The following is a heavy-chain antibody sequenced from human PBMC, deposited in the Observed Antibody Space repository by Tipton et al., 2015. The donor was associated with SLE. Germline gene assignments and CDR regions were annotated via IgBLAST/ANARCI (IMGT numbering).Heavy chain of an antibody. CDR2: IYHSGST. Sequence: TLSLTCTVSGGSISSSSYYWGWIRQPPGKGLEWIGYIYHSGSTNYNPSLRSRVTISVDTSKNQLSLQLSSVTTADTAVYYCARGDPQGLEPFDYWGQGTLVTVSS. CDR3: ARGDPQGLEPFDY. J-gene: IGHJ4*02. D-gene: IGHD1-1*01. V-gene: IGHV4-61*05. CDR1: GGSISSSSYY.